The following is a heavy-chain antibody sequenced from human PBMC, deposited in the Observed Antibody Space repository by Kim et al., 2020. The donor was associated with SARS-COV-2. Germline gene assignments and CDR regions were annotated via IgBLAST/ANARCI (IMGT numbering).Heavy chain of an antibody. D-gene: IGHD6-13*01. Sequence: PSFQGQVTISADKSISTAYLQWSSLKASDTAMYYCARPPTPSSSFNWFDPWGQGTLVTVSS. J-gene: IGHJ5*02. V-gene: IGHV5-51*01. CDR3: ARPPTPSSSFNWFDP.